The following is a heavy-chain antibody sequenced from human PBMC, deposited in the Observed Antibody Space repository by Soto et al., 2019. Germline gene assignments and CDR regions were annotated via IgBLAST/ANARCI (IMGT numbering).Heavy chain of an antibody. CDR3: ATGLRSVYGPFDS. Sequence: EVQLLEAGGGLVQPGGSLRLSCAASGFMHSSYAMTWVRQAPGKGLEWVSALSGGGDSTYYAASVRGRLAISRDNSKNTLYLQMNSLRAEDTAVYYCATGLRSVYGPFDSWGQGTLVTVSS. CDR2: LSGGGDST. D-gene: IGHD5-12*01. CDR1: GFMHSSYA. J-gene: IGHJ4*02. V-gene: IGHV3-23*01.